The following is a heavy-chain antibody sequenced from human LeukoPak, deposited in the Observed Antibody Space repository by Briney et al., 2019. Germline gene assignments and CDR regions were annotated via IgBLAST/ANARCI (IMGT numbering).Heavy chain of an antibody. CDR2: ISDGGRPL. D-gene: IGHD2-2*01. CDR3: ARDNRGYCSSNSNCDYYGMDV. Sequence: PGGSLRLSCAASGFIFSDYYMSWIRQAPGKGLEWVSFISDGGRPLHYADSVKGRFTISRDNAKNSLYLQMNSLRDEDTAVYYCARDNRGYCSSNSNCDYYGMDVWGQGTTVTVSS. J-gene: IGHJ6*02. CDR1: GFIFSDYY. V-gene: IGHV3-11*01.